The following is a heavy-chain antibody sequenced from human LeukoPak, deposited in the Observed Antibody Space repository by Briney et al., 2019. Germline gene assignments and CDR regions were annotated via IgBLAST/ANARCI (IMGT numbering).Heavy chain of an antibody. CDR3: ARDSKFPPSGSGSYYPLGY. D-gene: IGHD3-10*01. Sequence: GASVKVSCKASGYTFTSYGISWVRQAPGQGLEWMGWISAYNGNTNYAQKLQGRVTMTTDTSTSTAYMELRSLGSDDTAVYYCARDSKFPPSGSGSYYPLGYWGQGTLVTVSS. CDR2: ISAYNGNT. J-gene: IGHJ4*02. CDR1: GYTFTSYG. V-gene: IGHV1-18*01.